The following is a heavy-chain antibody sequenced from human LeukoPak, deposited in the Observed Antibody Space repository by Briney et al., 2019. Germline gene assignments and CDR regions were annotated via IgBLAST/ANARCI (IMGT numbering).Heavy chain of an antibody. V-gene: IGHV1-69*13. Sequence: SVKVSCKASGGTFSSYAISWVRQAPGQGLEWMGGIIPIFGTANYAQKFQGRVTITADESTSTAYMELSSLRSEDTAVYYCARADPFHPLDSSSSDKDYWGKGALVTVSS. D-gene: IGHD6-6*01. CDR3: ARADPFHPLDSSSSDKDY. J-gene: IGHJ4*02. CDR1: GGTFSSYA. CDR2: IIPIFGTA.